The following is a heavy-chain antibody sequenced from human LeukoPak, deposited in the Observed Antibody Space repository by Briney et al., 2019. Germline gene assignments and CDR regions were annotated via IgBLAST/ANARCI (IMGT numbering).Heavy chain of an antibody. J-gene: IGHJ4*02. CDR2: INPNSGGT. CDR1: GYTFTDYY. D-gene: IGHD2-8*01. CDR3: ARVRSYCTNGVCYWDLDY. V-gene: IGHV1-2*02. Sequence: ASVKVSCKASGYTFTDYYMEWVRQAPGQGLEWMGWINPNSGGTNYAQKFQGRVTMTRDTSISTAYMELSRLRSDDTAVYCCARVRSYCTNGVCYWDLDYWGQGTLVTVSS.